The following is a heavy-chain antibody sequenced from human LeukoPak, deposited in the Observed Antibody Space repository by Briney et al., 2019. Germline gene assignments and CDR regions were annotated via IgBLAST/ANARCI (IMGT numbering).Heavy chain of an antibody. CDR2: ISSDGSST. J-gene: IGHJ3*02. CDR3: ARVSPKDAFDI. CDR1: GFTFSSYW. Sequence: GGSLRLSCAASGFTFSSYWMHWVRQAPGRGLVWVSRISSDGSSTIYADSVKGRFTISRDNAKNTLYLQMNSLRAEDTAVYYCARVSPKDAFDIWGQGTMVTVSS. V-gene: IGHV3-74*01.